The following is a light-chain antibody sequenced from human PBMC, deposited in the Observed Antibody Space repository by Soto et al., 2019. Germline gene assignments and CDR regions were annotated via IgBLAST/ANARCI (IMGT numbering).Light chain of an antibody. CDR1: QSVSGW. V-gene: IGKV1-5*01. CDR2: DAS. CDR3: QQYSTYSGT. Sequence: DIQMTQSPSTLSASVGDTVTVTCRASQSVSGWLAWYQQKPGEAPKLLIYDASTLESGVPSRFSGSGFGTEFSLTISSLQPDDSATYYCQQYSTYSGTFGQGTKVDIK. J-gene: IGKJ1*01.